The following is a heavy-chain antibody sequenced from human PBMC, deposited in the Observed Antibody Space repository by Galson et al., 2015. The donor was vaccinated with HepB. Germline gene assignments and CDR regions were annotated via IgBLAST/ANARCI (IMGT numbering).Heavy chain of an antibody. CDR1: GASLSGSY. J-gene: IGHJ4*02. V-gene: IGHV4-59*08. CDR3: ARRGNYYTDY. CDR2: IYYRGST. Sequence: SETLSLTCTVSGASLSGSYWSWIRQPPGKGLEWIGYIYYRGSTNYNPSLKSRVTMSIDTSKNQFSLKLNSVTAADTALYFCARRGNYYTDYWGQGTLVTVSS. D-gene: IGHD1-26*01.